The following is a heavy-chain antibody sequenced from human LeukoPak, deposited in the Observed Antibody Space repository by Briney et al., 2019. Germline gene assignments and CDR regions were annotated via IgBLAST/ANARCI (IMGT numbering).Heavy chain of an antibody. CDR2: IYYSGST. Sequence: SETLSLTCTVSSGSISSSSYYWGWIRQPPGEGLEWIGNIYYSGSTYYNPSLKSRVTISVDTSKNQFSLNLSSVTAADSALYYCARVRYSYGYYYAMDVWSQGTTVTVSS. D-gene: IGHD5-18*01. CDR1: SGSISSSSYY. CDR3: ARVRYSYGYYYAMDV. J-gene: IGHJ6*02. V-gene: IGHV4-39*01.